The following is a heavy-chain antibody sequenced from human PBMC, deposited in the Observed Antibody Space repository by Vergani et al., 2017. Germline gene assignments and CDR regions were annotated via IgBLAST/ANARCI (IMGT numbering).Heavy chain of an antibody. J-gene: IGHJ4*02. CDR3: AKFPLNITTPDRGDF. V-gene: IGHV3-30*18. CDR1: GFTFSSYG. Sequence: QVQLVESGGGVVQPGGSLRLSCAASGFTFSSYGMHWVRQAPGRGLEWVALISYDGDTTYYEDSVKGRFTISRDNSKNTLFLQMHSLRVEDTALYCCAKFPLNITTPDRGDFWGQGSLVTVSS. CDR2: ISYDGDTT. D-gene: IGHD1-1*01.